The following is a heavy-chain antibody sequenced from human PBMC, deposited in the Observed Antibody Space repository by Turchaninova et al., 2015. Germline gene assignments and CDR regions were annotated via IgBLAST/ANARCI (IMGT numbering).Heavy chain of an antibody. CDR2: ISSSSSYI. Sequence: EVQLVESGGGLVKPGGSLRLSCAASGFTFSSYSMNWVRQAPGKGLEWVSSISSSSSYIYYADSVKGRFTISRDNAKNSLYLQMNSLRAEDTAAYYCARADSSSWHFDYWGQGTLVTVSS. D-gene: IGHD6-13*01. CDR3: ARADSSSWHFDY. V-gene: IGHV3-21*01. CDR1: GFTFSSYS. J-gene: IGHJ4*02.